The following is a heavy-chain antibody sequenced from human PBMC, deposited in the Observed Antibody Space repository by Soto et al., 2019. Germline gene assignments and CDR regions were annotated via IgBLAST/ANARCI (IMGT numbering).Heavy chain of an antibody. CDR2: TYYRSKWYI. D-gene: IGHD2-2*01. CDR1: GDSVSSNSAA. Sequence: PXXTLSLTCAISGDSVSSNSAAWSCIRQSPSGGLEWLGRTYYRSKWYIDYAMSVQGRLVINPDTSENQFSLQLNSVTLEDTAVYYCARLSHQTAPYWGRGTLVTVSS. V-gene: IGHV6-1*01. J-gene: IGHJ4*02. CDR3: ARLSHQTAPY.